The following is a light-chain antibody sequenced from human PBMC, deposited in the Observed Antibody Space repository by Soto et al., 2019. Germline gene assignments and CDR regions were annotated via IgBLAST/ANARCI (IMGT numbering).Light chain of an antibody. Sequence: ETVMTHSPATLSVSPGERVTLSCRASQSINSNLAWYQQRPGQAPRVLIYDASTRATAVPARFSGSGSGTEFTLTISSLQSEDFAVYYCQQYNNWPPDYTFGQGTNLEIK. CDR1: QSINSN. CDR2: DAS. CDR3: QQYNNWPPDYT. J-gene: IGKJ2*01. V-gene: IGKV3-15*01.